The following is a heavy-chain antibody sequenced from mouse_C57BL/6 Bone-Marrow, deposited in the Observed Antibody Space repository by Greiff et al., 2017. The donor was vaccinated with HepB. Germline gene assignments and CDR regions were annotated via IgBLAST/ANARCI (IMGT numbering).Heavy chain of an antibody. V-gene: IGHV5-6*01. Sequence: EVQRVESGGDLVKPGGSLKLSCAASGFTFSSYGMSWVRQTPDKRLEWVATISSGGSYTYYPDSVKGRFTISRDNAKNTLYLQMSSLKSEDTAMYYCARRRQLRDYFDYWGQGTTLTVSS. D-gene: IGHD3-2*01. CDR1: GFTFSSYG. CDR2: ISSGGSYT. J-gene: IGHJ2*01. CDR3: ARRRQLRDYFDY.